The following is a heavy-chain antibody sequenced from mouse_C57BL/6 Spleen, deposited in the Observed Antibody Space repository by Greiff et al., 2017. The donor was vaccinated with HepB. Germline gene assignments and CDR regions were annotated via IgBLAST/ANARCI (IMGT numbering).Heavy chain of an antibody. D-gene: IGHD1-1*01. V-gene: IGHV6-3*01. CDR1: GFTFSNYW. J-gene: IGHJ2*01. CDR3: TDGSSSGYFDY. CDR2: IRLKSDNYAT. Sequence: EVMLVESGGGLVQPGGSMKLSCVASGFTFSNYWMNWVRQSPEKGLEWVAQIRLKSDNYATHYAESVKGRFTISRDDSKSSGYLQMNNLRAEDTGIYYCTDGSSSGYFDYWGQGTTLTVSS.